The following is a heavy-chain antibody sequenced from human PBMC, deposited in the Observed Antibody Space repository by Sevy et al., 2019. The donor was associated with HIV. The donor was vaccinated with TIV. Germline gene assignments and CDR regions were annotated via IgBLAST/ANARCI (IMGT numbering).Heavy chain of an antibody. V-gene: IGHV4-59*08. CDR1: GGSITSLY. CDR3: AGENAWGRGYS. CDR2: IYSNGHI. D-gene: IGHD1-26*01. Sequence: SETLSLTCTVSGGSITSLYWNWIRQPPGKGLEWIANIYSNGHINYNPSLKIRVTLSLDTSKNKFSLRLSSVTAADTAMYYCAGENAWGRGYSWGQGTLVTVSS. J-gene: IGHJ4*02.